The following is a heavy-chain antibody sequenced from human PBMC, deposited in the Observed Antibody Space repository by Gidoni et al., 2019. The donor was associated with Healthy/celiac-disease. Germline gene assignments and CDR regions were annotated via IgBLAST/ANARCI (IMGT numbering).Heavy chain of an antibody. J-gene: IGHJ3*02. V-gene: IGHV1-18*04. CDR1: GYTFTSYG. CDR2: ISAYNGNT. Sequence: QVQLVQSGAEVKKPGASVKVSCKASGYTFTSYGISWVRQAPGQGLEWMGWISAYNGNTNYAQKLQGRVTMTTDTSTSTAYMELRSLRSDDTAVYYCARSTALGYCSGGSCYSSKAFDIWGQGTMVTVSS. D-gene: IGHD2-15*01. CDR3: ARSTALGYCSGGSCYSSKAFDI.